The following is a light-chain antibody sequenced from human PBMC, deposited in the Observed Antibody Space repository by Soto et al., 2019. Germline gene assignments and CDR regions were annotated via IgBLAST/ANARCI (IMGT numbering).Light chain of an antibody. CDR2: YNN. Sequence: QSVLTQPPSASGTAGQVVTISCSGGDSNIGSNSVYWYQHLPRMAPKLLIYYNNQRPSGVPDRFSGSRSGTSASLAIVGLRSEDEAVYYCPAWDASLSACVFGNGTKLTVL. V-gene: IGLV1-47*02. CDR1: DSNIGSNS. CDR3: PAWDASLSACV. J-gene: IGLJ1*01.